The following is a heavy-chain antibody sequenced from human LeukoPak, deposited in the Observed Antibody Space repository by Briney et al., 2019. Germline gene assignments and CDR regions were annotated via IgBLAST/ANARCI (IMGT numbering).Heavy chain of an antibody. J-gene: IGHJ4*02. CDR1: GFTFSSYG. V-gene: IGHV3-30*02. CDR2: IRYDGRNK. CDR3: ARVGTTRLNDY. Sequence: GGSLRLSCAASGFTFSSYGMHWVRQAPGKGLEWVAFIRYDGRNKYYADSVKGRFTISRDNSKNTLYLQMNSLRAEDTAVYYCARVGTTRLNDYWGQGTLVTVSS. D-gene: IGHD1-7*01.